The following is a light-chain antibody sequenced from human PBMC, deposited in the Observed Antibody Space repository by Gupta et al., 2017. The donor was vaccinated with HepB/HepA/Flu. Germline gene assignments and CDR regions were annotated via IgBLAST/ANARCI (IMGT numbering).Light chain of an antibody. CDR3: QAWDSNTVV. J-gene: IGLJ2*01. CDR2: QDS. Sequence: SYKLSQPPSVSVSPGQTASITCSGDKLGDKYVCWYQQKAGQSPVLVIFQDSSRPSGISERFSGSTSGNTATLTISGTQAVDEADYYCQAWDSNTVVFGGGTRLTVL. CDR1: KLGDKY. V-gene: IGLV3-1*01.